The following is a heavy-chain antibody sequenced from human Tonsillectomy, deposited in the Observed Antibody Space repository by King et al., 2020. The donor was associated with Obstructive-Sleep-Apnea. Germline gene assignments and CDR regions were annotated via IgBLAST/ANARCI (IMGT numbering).Heavy chain of an antibody. D-gene: IGHD6-13*01. Sequence: VQLVESGGGLVKPGGSLRLSCAASGFTFSSYSMNWVRQAPGKGLEWVSSISSSSSYIYYADSVKGRFTISRDNAKNSLYLQMNSLRAEDTAVYYCARLLRFNQGGIAAPDWGQGTLVTVSS. CDR3: ARLLRFNQGGIAAPD. J-gene: IGHJ4*02. CDR2: ISSSSSYI. V-gene: IGHV3-21*01. CDR1: GFTFSSYS.